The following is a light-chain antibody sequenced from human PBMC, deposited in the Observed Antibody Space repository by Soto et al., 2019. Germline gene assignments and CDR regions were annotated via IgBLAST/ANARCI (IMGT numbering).Light chain of an antibody. J-gene: IGKJ1*01. CDR3: QKYNSAPPT. V-gene: IGKV1-27*01. CDR1: HGISNY. Sequence: DIHMTQSPSSLSASVGDRVTITCRASHGISNYLAWYQQKPGKVPKLLIYAASTLQSGVPSRFSGSGSGTDFTLTISSLQPEDVATYYCQKYNSAPPTFGQGTKVAI. CDR2: AAS.